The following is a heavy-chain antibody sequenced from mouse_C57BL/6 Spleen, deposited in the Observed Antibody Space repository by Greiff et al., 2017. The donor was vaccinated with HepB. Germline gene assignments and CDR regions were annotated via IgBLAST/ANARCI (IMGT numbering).Heavy chain of an antibody. V-gene: IGHV1-50*01. Sequence: QVQLQQPGAELVKPGASVKLSCKASGYTFTSYWMQWVKQRPGQGLEWIGEIDPSDSYTNYNQKFKGKATLTVDTSSSTAYMQRSSLTSEDSAVYYCASFPYDVGYYYAMDYWGQGTSVTVSS. J-gene: IGHJ4*01. CDR3: ASFPYDVGYYYAMDY. CDR2: IDPSDSYT. CDR1: GYTFTSYW. D-gene: IGHD2-3*01.